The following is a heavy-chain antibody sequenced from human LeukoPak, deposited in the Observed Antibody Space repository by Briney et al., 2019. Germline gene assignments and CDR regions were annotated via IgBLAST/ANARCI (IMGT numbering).Heavy chain of an antibody. CDR1: GYTFTSYG. J-gene: IGHJ6*02. V-gene: IGHV1-18*01. CDR2: ISAYNGNT. Sequence: ASVKVSCKASGYTFTSYGISWVRQAPGQGLEWMGWISAYNGNTNYAQKLQGRVTMTTDTSTSTAYMELRSLRSDDTAVYYCARATDYYDSGGYYYYYYGMGVWGQGTTVTVSS. CDR3: ARATDYYDSGGYYYYYYGMGV. D-gene: IGHD3-22*01.